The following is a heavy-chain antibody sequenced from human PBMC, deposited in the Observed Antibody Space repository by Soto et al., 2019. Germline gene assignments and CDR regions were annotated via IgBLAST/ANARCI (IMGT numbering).Heavy chain of an antibody. Sequence: SETLSLTCTVSGGSISSYYWSWIRQPAGKGLEWIGRIYTSGSTNYNPSLKGRVTMSVDTSKNQFSLKLSSVTAADTAVYYCARGRVTNNYFDYWGQGTLVTVSS. CDR2: IYTSGST. D-gene: IGHD2-2*01. J-gene: IGHJ4*02. CDR3: ARGRVTNNYFDY. V-gene: IGHV4-4*07. CDR1: GGSISSYY.